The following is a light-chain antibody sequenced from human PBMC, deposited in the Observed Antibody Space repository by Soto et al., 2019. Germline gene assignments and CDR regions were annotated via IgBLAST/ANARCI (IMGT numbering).Light chain of an antibody. CDR1: QSISRG. Sequence: DIPMTQSPSTLSSSVGDRVTITCRASQSISRGLAWYKQKPGKAPNLLIYDASTLESGVPSRFSGSGSGTEFTLTIRSLKPDDFATYYCQHYSSVWAFGQGTKLDIK. V-gene: IGKV1-5*01. J-gene: IGKJ1*01. CDR2: DAS. CDR3: QHYSSVWA.